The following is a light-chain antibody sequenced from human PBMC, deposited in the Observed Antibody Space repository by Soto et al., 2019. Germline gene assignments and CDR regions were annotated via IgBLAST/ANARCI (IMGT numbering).Light chain of an antibody. Sequence: QSVLTQPPSASGTPGQRVTISCSGSSSNIGSNYVYWYQQLPGTAPKLLIYSNNQRPSGVPDRFSGSKSGTSASLAISGLRSEDEAYYYCAAWDDSLSGLYVFGTGTKLTVL. J-gene: IGLJ1*01. CDR1: SSNIGSNY. CDR3: AAWDDSLSGLYV. V-gene: IGLV1-47*02. CDR2: SNN.